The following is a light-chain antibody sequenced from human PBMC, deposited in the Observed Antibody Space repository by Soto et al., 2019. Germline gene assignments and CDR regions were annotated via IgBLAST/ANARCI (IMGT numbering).Light chain of an antibody. CDR1: SSDVGGYNY. CDR3: SSYTSSSTLRV. J-gene: IGLJ2*01. Sequence: QSALTQPASVSGSPGQSITISCTGTSSDVGGYNYVSWYQQHTGKAPKLMIYDVSNRPSGVSNRFSGSKSGNTASLTISGLQAEDEADYYCSSYTSSSTLRVFGGVTQLTVL. CDR2: DVS. V-gene: IGLV2-14*01.